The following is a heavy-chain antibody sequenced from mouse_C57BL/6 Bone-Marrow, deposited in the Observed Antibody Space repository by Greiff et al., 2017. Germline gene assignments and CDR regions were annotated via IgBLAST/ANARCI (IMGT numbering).Heavy chain of an antibody. J-gene: IGHJ1*03. CDR2: IDPENGDT. CDR1: GFNIKDDY. Sequence: VQLQQSGAELVRPGASVKLSCTASGFNIKDDYMHWVKQRPEQGLEWIGWIDPENGDTEYASKFQGKATITADTSSNTAYLQLSSLTSEDTAVYYCTTCYGRSYWYFDVWGTGTTVTVSS. CDR3: TTCYGRSYWYFDV. V-gene: IGHV14-4*01. D-gene: IGHD1-1*01.